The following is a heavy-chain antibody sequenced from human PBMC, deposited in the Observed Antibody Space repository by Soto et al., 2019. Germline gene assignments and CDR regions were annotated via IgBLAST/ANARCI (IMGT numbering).Heavy chain of an antibody. Sequence: VGSLRLSCAASGFTFSSYSMNWVRQAPGKGLEWVSYISSSSSTIYYADSVKGRFTISRDNAKNSLYLQMNSLRDEDTAVYYCARDKEQLVRWVWFDPWGQGTLVNVSS. CDR1: GFTFSSYS. D-gene: IGHD6-6*01. CDR2: ISSSSSTI. J-gene: IGHJ5*02. V-gene: IGHV3-48*02. CDR3: ARDKEQLVRWVWFDP.